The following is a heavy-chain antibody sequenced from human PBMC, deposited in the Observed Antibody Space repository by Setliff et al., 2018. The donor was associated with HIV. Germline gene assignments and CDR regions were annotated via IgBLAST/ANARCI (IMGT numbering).Heavy chain of an antibody. Sequence: RLSCAASGFTFSSYEMNWVRQAPGKGLEWVSYISSSGSTIYYADSVKGRFTISRDNAKNSLYLQMNSLRAEDTAVYFCARDFADAVVGVVSFFDSWGQGTLVTVSS. CDR1: GFTFSSYE. V-gene: IGHV3-48*03. J-gene: IGHJ4*02. CDR3: ARDFADAVVGVVSFFDS. CDR2: ISSSGSTI. D-gene: IGHD3-3*01.